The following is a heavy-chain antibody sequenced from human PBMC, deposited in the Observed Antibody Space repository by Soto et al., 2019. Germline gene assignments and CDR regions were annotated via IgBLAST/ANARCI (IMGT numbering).Heavy chain of an antibody. J-gene: IGHJ5*02. V-gene: IGHV3-23*01. CDR1: GFIFNNYA. CDR3: ARLSPTMTCAAFDT. Sequence: EAQLLESGGGLVQPGESLRLSCAASGFIFNNYAMAWVRQAPGRRLEWLSTLSGDGSDPYYEDSVKGRFTISRDNSKNILFLQMTWLRAEDAALYFCARLSPTMTCAAFDTWGQGTLVTASS. CDR2: LSGDGSDP. D-gene: IGHD4-17*01.